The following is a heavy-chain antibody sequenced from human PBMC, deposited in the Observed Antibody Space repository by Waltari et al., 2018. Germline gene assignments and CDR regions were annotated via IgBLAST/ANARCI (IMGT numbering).Heavy chain of an antibody. J-gene: IGHJ4*02. Sequence: QLQLQESGPGLMKSSETLSLTCSVSGGSISSYYWSWIRQPAGKGLEWIGRIHSSGSTKYNPSLKSRVTMSVATSKNQFSLELSSVTAADAAVYYCARDFNLEYCSGGSCSYFDYWGQGSLVTVSS. CDR1: GGSISSYY. V-gene: IGHV4-4*07. D-gene: IGHD2-15*01. CDR2: IHSSGST. CDR3: ARDFNLEYCSGGSCSYFDY.